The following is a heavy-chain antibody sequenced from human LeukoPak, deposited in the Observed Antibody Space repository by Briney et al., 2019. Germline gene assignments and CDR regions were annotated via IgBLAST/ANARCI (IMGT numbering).Heavy chain of an antibody. D-gene: IGHD2-2*02. CDR1: GFTFGRYA. J-gene: IGHJ5*02. Sequence: GESLKISCAASGFTFGRYAMNWVRQAPGKGLEWVPAVSGSGESIYYADSVKGRFTISRDNSKNTLYLQMNSLRAEDTAVYYCAKSQPSAISWFDPWGQGTLVTVSS. V-gene: IGHV3-23*01. CDR3: AKSQPSAISWFDP. CDR2: VSGSGESI.